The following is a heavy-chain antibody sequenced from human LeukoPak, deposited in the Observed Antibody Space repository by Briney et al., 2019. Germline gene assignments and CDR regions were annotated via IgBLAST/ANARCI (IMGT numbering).Heavy chain of an antibody. Sequence: NPSETLSLTCAVYGGSFSGYYWSWIRQPPGKGLEWIGEINHSGSTNYNPSLKSRVTISVDTSKNQFSLKLSSVTAADTAVYYCARHGGDYGYYWYFDLWGRGTLVTVSS. CDR3: ARHGGDYGYYWYFDL. V-gene: IGHV4-34*01. D-gene: IGHD4-17*01. CDR1: GGSFSGYY. CDR2: INHSGST. J-gene: IGHJ2*01.